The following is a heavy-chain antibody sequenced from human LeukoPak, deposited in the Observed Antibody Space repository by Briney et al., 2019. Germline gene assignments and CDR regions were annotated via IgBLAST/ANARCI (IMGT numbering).Heavy chain of an antibody. CDR1: GGSISSGGYY. Sequence: SETLSLTCTVSGGSISSGGYYWSWIRQHPGKGLEWIGYIYYSGSTYYNPSLKSRVTISVDTSKNQFSLKLSSVTAADTAVYYCARGYQLLYYSPYNWFDPWGQGTLVTVSS. J-gene: IGHJ5*02. D-gene: IGHD2-2*02. CDR3: ARGYQLLYYSPYNWFDP. V-gene: IGHV4-31*03. CDR2: IYYSGST.